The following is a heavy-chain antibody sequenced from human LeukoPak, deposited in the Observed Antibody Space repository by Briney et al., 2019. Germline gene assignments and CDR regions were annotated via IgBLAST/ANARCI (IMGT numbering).Heavy chain of an antibody. CDR2: INHSGST. D-gene: IGHD3-16*02. Sequence: SETLSLTCAVYGGSFSGYYWSWIRQPPGKGVEWIGEINHSGSTNYNPSLKSRVTISVDTSKKQFSLKLSSVTAADTAVYYCPIMITFGGVIVIDNWGQGTLVTVSS. CDR3: PIMITFGGVIVIDN. V-gene: IGHV4-34*01. CDR1: GGSFSGYY. J-gene: IGHJ4*02.